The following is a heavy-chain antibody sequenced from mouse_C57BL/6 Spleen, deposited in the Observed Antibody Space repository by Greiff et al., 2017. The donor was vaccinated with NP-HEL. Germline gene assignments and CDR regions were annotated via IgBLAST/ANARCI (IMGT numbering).Heavy chain of an antibody. CDR1: GFTFSDYG. CDR2: LSSGSSTI. CDR3: ARRKGRDAMDY. Sequence: EVMLVESGGGLVKPGGSLKLSCAASGFTFSDYGMHWVRQAPEKGLEWVAYLSSGSSTIYYADTVKGRFTISRDNAKNTLFLQMTSLRSEDTAMYYCARRKGRDAMDYWGQGTSVTVSS. J-gene: IGHJ4*01. V-gene: IGHV5-17*01.